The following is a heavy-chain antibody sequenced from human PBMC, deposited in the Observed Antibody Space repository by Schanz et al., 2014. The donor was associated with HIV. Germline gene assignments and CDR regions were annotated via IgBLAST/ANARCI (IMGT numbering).Heavy chain of an antibody. D-gene: IGHD2-2*01. CDR2: IIPIFGTA. Sequence: QVQLVQSGDEVKKPGASVKVSCKASGYTFTSYAISWVRQAPGQGLEWMGGIIPIFGTANSAQRFQGRVTITADKSASTAYMALSSLRSEDTAVYYCARDLSLASSTPTLAFDIWGQGTMVTVSS. CDR3: ARDLSLASSTPTLAFDI. CDR1: GYTFTSYA. J-gene: IGHJ3*02. V-gene: IGHV1-69*06.